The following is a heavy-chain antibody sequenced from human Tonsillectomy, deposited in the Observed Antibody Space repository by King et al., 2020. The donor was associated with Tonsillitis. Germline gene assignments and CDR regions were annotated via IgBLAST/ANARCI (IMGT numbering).Heavy chain of an antibody. Sequence: HVQLVESGGGVVQPGRSLRLSCAVSGFTFSSYAMHWVRQAPGKGLEWVAVISFDGTNKYYADSVMGRFTISRDNSKNTLYLQMNSLRAEDTAVYYCVRVLEHCSGDSCYGYYYYGLDVWGQGTTVTVSS. CDR3: VRVLEHCSGDSCYGYYYYGLDV. D-gene: IGHD2-15*01. V-gene: IGHV3-30*04. CDR2: ISFDGTNK. J-gene: IGHJ6*02. CDR1: GFTFSSYA.